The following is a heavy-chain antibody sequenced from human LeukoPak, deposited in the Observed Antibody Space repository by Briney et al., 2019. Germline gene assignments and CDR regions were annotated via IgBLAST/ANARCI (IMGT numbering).Heavy chain of an antibody. Sequence: PGGSLRLSCAASGFTFSTYWMSWVRQAPVKGLEWVANIKQDGSEKYYVDSVKGRFTVSGDNAKNSLFLQMNSLRVEDTAVYYCARFQGGGWDVWGQGTTVTVSS. D-gene: IGHD6-25*01. CDR2: IKQDGSEK. J-gene: IGHJ6*02. V-gene: IGHV3-7*01. CDR1: GFTFSTYW. CDR3: ARFQGGGWDV.